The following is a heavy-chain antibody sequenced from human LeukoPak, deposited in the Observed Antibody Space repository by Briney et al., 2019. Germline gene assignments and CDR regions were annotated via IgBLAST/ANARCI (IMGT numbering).Heavy chain of an antibody. J-gene: IGHJ6*02. CDR2: IYYSGST. D-gene: IGHD4-11*01. Sequence: PSETLSLTCTVSGGSISSGGYYWSWIRQHPGKGLEWIGYIYYSGSTYYNPSLKSRVTISVDTSKNQFSLKLSSVTAADTAVYYCARGGSNPLNYYGMDVWGQGTTVTVSS. CDR1: GGSISSGGYY. V-gene: IGHV4-31*03. CDR3: ARGGSNPLNYYGMDV.